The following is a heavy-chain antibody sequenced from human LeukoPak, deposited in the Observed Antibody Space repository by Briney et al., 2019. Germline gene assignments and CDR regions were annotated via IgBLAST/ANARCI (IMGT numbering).Heavy chain of an antibody. CDR3: TRRSYGSGSYYNGWYFDY. V-gene: IGHV4-34*01. Sequence: SETLSLTCAVYDGSFSDSYWCWIRQPPGKRREWIGEINHSGNTNYNPPLKSRVTISVDTSMNQFSLKLNSVTAADTAVYYCTRRSYGSGSYYNGWYFDYWGQGTLVTVSS. CDR2: INHSGNT. J-gene: IGHJ4*02. CDR1: DGSFSDSY. D-gene: IGHD3-10*01.